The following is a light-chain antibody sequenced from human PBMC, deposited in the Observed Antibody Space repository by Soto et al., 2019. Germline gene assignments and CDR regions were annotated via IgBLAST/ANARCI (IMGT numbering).Light chain of an antibody. J-gene: IGKJ1*01. CDR1: QSLSGTY. V-gene: IGKV3-20*01. Sequence: EFVLTQSPGTLSLSPAERATLSCRASQSLSGTYLAWYQQKPGQAPRLLIYGASSRATGIPDRFSGSGSGPDFTLTISRLEPEDFAVYYCQQYGSSLPFGQGTKVEVK. CDR2: GAS. CDR3: QQYGSSLP.